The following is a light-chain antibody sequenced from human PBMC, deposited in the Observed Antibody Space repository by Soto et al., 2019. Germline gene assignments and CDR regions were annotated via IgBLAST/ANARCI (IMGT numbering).Light chain of an antibody. J-gene: IGKJ4*01. CDR3: QQRSDWLT. CDR2: DTS. CDR1: GSVSGY. V-gene: IGKV3-11*01. Sequence: EIVLTQSPATLSLSPGERATLSCRASGSVSGYLAWYQQKPGQAPRLLIYDTSNRATGIPARFSGSGSGTDFTLTISSLEPEDFAVYYCQQRSDWLTFGGGTKVDIK.